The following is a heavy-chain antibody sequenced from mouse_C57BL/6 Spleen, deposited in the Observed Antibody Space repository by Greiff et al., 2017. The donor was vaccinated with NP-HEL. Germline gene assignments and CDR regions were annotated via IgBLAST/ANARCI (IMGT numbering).Heavy chain of an antibody. CDR2: IWRGGST. V-gene: IGHV2-5*01. CDR1: GFSLTSYG. CDR3: AKNYDYFYYAMDY. D-gene: IGHD2-4*01. J-gene: IGHJ4*01. Sequence: VQLQQSGPGLVQPSQSLSITCTVSGFSLTSYGVHWVRQSPGKGLEWLGVIWRGGSTDYNAAFMSRLGITKDNSKSQVFFKMNSLQADDTAIYYCAKNYDYFYYAMDYWGQGTSVTVSS.